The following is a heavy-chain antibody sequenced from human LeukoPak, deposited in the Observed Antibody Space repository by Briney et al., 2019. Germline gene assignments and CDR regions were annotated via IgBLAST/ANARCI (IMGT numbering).Heavy chain of an antibody. CDR2: IYYSGST. J-gene: IGHJ4*02. CDR3: ARGQLGIAAAGLIDY. CDR1: GGSISSSSYY. V-gene: IGHV4-39*07. Sequence: SETLSLTCTVSGGSISSSSYYWGWIRQPPGKGLEWIGSIYYSGSTNYNPSLKSRVSISVDTSKNQFSLKLSSVTAADTAVYYCARGQLGIAAAGLIDYWGQGTLVTVSS. D-gene: IGHD6-13*01.